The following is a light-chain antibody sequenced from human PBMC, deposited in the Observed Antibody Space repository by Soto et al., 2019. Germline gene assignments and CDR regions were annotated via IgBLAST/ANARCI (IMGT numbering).Light chain of an antibody. Sequence: DIQMTQSPSSVSASVGDRVTITCRASQVINSWLAWYQQKPGKAPKLLIYAASSLQSGVPSRFSGSGSGTDSTLTISSLQPEDFATYYCQQANSFPFSFGPGTKVDIK. CDR3: QQANSFPFS. J-gene: IGKJ3*01. V-gene: IGKV1-12*01. CDR2: AAS. CDR1: QVINSW.